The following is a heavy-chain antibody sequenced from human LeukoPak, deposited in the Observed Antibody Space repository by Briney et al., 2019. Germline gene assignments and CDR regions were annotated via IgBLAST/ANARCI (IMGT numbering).Heavy chain of an antibody. CDR1: GDSISRSNFY. Sequence: PSETLSLTCTVSGDSISRSNFYWGWIRQPQGQGLEWVGSVHYSGSTYYNPSLKSRVTISVDTSKNQFSLKLTSVTAADTAVYYCARPTYYDNSGYYYWGQGTLVTVSS. J-gene: IGHJ4*02. D-gene: IGHD3-22*01. V-gene: IGHV4-39*01. CDR3: ARPTYYDNSGYYY. CDR2: VHYSGST.